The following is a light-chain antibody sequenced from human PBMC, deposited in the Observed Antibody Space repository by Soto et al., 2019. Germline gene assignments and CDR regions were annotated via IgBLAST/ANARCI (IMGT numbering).Light chain of an antibody. CDR2: QAS. CDR1: QHIDTW. V-gene: IGKV1-5*03. J-gene: IGKJ1*01. Sequence: DIQMTQSPSTLSASVGDRVTITCRARQHIDTWLAWYQQRPGRVPKLLISQASTLQNGVPSRFSGSGSGTEFTLTISSRQPDDFATYFCQQYHTYWWSFGPGSKVEIK. CDR3: QQYHTYWWS.